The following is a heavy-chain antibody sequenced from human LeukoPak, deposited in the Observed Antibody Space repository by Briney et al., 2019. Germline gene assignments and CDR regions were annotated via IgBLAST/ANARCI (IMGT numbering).Heavy chain of an antibody. V-gene: IGHV3-74*01. Sequence: GGSLRLSCAASGFTFSTYWMHWVRQAPGKGLVWVSRINSDGSSTNYADSVKGRFTISRDNAKNTLYLQMNSLRAEDTAVYYCARDFGYRSSYPAWYFDLWGRGTLVTVSS. CDR2: INSDGSST. CDR3: ARDFGYRSSYPAWYFDL. J-gene: IGHJ2*01. CDR1: GFTFSTYW. D-gene: IGHD6-6*01.